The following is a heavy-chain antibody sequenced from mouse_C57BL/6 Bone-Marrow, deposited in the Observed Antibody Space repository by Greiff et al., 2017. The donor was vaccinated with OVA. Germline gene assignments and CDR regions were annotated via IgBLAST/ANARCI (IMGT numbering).Heavy chain of an antibody. Sequence: VQLQQSGPELVKPGASVKISCKASGYSFTGYYMNWVKQSPEKSLEWIGEINPSTGGTTYNQKFKAKATLTVDKSSSTAYMQLKSLTSEDSAVYYCARSDYDSFAYWGQGTLVTVSA. CDR2: INPSTGGT. V-gene: IGHV1-42*01. CDR1: GYSFTGYY. J-gene: IGHJ3*01. CDR3: ARSDYDSFAY. D-gene: IGHD2-4*01.